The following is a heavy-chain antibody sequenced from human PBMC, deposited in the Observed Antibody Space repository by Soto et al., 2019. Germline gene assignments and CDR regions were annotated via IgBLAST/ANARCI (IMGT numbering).Heavy chain of an antibody. D-gene: IGHD2-15*01. Sequence: SETLSLTCTVSGGSVSSGSYYWSWIRQPPGKGLEWIGYIYYSGSTNYNPSLKSRVTISVDTSKNQFSLKLSSVTAADTAVYYCARDPRPGYCSGGSCNNWFDPWGQGALVTVSS. J-gene: IGHJ5*02. CDR3: ARDPRPGYCSGGSCNNWFDP. V-gene: IGHV4-61*01. CDR2: IYYSGST. CDR1: GGSVSSGSYY.